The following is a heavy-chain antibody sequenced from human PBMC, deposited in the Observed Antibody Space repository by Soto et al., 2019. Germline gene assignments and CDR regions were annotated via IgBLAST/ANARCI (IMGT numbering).Heavy chain of an antibody. CDR3: ARDHIEYSSSSSDYYYGMDV. V-gene: IGHV3-53*02. D-gene: IGHD6-6*01. Sequence: EVQLVETGGGLIQPGGSLRLSCAASGFTVSSNYMSWVRQAPGKGLEWVSVIYSGGSTYYADSVKGRFTISRDNSKNTLYLQMNSLRAEDTAVYYCARDHIEYSSSSSDYYYGMDVWGQGTTVTVFS. CDR1: GFTVSSNY. J-gene: IGHJ6*02. CDR2: IYSGGST.